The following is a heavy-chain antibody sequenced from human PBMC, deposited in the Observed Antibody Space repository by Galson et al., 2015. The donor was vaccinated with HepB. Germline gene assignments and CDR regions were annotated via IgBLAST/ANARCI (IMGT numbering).Heavy chain of an antibody. CDR1: GDSVSRNTAV. J-gene: IGHJ4*02. CDR2: TYYRSSWNY. V-gene: IGHV6-1*01. D-gene: IGHD3-16*01. CDR3: AILPSYDNTNDY. Sequence: CAISGDSVSRNTAVWSWIRQSPSRGLEWLGRTYYRSSWNYDYAESVKGRITINSDTSKNQFSLHLNSMTPEDTAVYYCAILPSYDNTNDYWGQGTLVTVSS.